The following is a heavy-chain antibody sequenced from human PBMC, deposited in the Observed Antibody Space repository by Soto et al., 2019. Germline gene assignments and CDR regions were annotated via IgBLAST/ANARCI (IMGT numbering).Heavy chain of an antibody. V-gene: IGHV1-3*01. CDR3: ARNRIFGVAPGGY. D-gene: IGHD3-3*01. CDR2: INAGNGNT. Sequence: ASVKVSFKASGYTFTSYAMHWVRQAPGQRLEWMGWINAGNGNTKYSQKFQGRVTITRDTSASTAYMELSSLRSEDTAVYYCARNRIFGVAPGGYWGQGTLVTVSS. CDR1: GYTFTSYA. J-gene: IGHJ4*02.